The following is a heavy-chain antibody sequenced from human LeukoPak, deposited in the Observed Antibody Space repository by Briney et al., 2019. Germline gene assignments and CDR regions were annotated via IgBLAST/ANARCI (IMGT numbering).Heavy chain of an antibody. CDR3: ARERDFPDY. CDR2: INPNSGGT. J-gene: IGHJ4*02. Sequence: WASVKVSCKASGYTFTGYYMHWVRQAPGQGLEWMVWINPNSGGTNYAQKFQGRATMTRDTSISTAYMELSRLRSDDTAVYYCARERDFPDYWGQGTLVTVSS. V-gene: IGHV1-2*02. CDR1: GYTFTGYY. D-gene: IGHD3-3*01.